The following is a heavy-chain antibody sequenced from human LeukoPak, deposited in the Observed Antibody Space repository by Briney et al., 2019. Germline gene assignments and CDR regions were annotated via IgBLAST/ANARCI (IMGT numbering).Heavy chain of an antibody. CDR3: ARHVLSGYLNYWYFDL. CDR2: IYYSGST. J-gene: IGHJ2*01. CDR1: GGSISSSSYY. D-gene: IGHD3-3*01. V-gene: IGHV4-39*01. Sequence: SETLSLTCTVSGGSISSSSYYWGWIRQPPGKGLEWIGSIYYSGSTYYNPSLKSRFTISVDTSKNQFSLKLSSVTAADTAVYYCARHVLSGYLNYWYFDLWGRGTLVTVSS.